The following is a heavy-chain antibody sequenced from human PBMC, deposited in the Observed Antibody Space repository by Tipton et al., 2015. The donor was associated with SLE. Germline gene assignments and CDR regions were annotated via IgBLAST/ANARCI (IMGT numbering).Heavy chain of an antibody. CDR1: GGSISSSSYY. V-gene: IGHV4-39*07. J-gene: IGHJ5*02. D-gene: IGHD3-3*01. CDR3: ARLEDPFGIFGVPKGWFDP. CDR2: IFYSGST. Sequence: TLSLTCTVSGGSISSSSYYWGWIRQPPGKGLEWIGSIFYSGSTHYNPSLTSRVTMSVDTSKNQFSLKLTSVTAADTAVYYCARLEDPFGIFGVPKGWFDPWGQGTLVTVSS.